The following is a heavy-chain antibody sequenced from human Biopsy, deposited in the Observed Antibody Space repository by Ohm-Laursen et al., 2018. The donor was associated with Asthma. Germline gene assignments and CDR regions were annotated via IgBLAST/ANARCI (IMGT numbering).Heavy chain of an antibody. V-gene: IGHV1-24*01. D-gene: IGHD4-17*01. CDR1: GYSLTDLS. CDR2: HEHEEGGT. J-gene: IGHJ4*02. Sequence: ASVKVSCKISGYSLTDLSMHWVRQAPGQGLEWMGGHEHEEGGTVNAWRFQGRVTMTEDTSTDTAYMELSSLSSDDTAVYYCASDFPKDYVRYNFQFWGQGTLVTVSS. CDR3: ASDFPKDYVRYNFQF.